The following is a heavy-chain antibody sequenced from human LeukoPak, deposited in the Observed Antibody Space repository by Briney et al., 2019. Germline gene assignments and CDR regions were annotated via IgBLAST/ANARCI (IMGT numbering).Heavy chain of an antibody. CDR3: ARAGYSDSSSWYSFDY. D-gene: IGHD6-13*01. V-gene: IGHV3-15*01. CDR1: GFTFSNAW. Sequence: GGSLRLSCAASGFTFSNAWMIWVRQAPGKGLEWVGRIKSKTDGGTTDYAAPVKGRFTISRDDSKNTPYLQMNSLKAEDTAVYYCARAGYSDSSSWYSFDYWGQGTLVTVSS. J-gene: IGHJ4*02. CDR2: IKSKTDGGTT.